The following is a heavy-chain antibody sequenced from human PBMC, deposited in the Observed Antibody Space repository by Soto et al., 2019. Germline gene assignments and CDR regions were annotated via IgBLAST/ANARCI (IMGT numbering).Heavy chain of an antibody. CDR3: ARHHMAATDMYFDY. CDR1: GASISSGGYY. CDR2: IYDSEST. Sequence: QVQLQESGPGLVKPSQTLSLTCTVSGASISSGGYYWSWIRQHPGKGLERIGYIYDSESTYYNPSLKSRVTISVDMSKNQFSLKLSSVTATDTAVYYCARHHMAATDMYFDYWGQGTLVTASS. D-gene: IGHD6-19*01. J-gene: IGHJ4*02. V-gene: IGHV4-31*03.